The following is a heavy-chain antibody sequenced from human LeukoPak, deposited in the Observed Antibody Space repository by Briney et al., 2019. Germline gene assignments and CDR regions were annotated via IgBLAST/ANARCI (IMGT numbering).Heavy chain of an antibody. D-gene: IGHD2/OR15-2a*01. V-gene: IGHV1-2*02. CDR1: GYTFTGDQ. CDR3: ARKSAGFLTA. CDR2: IKPSSGDT. J-gene: IGHJ5*02. Sequence: ASVKVSCKASGYTFTGDQIYWLRQAPGQGLEWVGWIKPSSGDTLYEQKFQGRVTMTRDKSVSSAYMELSSLRSDDTAVYYCARKSAGFLTAWGQGTLVTVSS.